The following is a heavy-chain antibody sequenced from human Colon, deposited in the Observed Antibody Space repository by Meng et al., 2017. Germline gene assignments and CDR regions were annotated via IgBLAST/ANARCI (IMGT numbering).Heavy chain of an antibody. Sequence: QVQLQQWGAGLLKPSETLSLTCAVYGGSFSGYYWSWIRQSPGKGLEWIGSIGHSGFTYYTPSLESRVTVSVDTSRSQFSLELTSVTAADTAVYYCVRSRAWVRTGFDPWGQGTLVTVSS. CDR3: VRSRAWVRTGFDP. J-gene: IGHJ5*02. CDR2: IGHSGFT. D-gene: IGHD1/OR15-1a*01. V-gene: IGHV4-34*01. CDR1: GGSFSGYY.